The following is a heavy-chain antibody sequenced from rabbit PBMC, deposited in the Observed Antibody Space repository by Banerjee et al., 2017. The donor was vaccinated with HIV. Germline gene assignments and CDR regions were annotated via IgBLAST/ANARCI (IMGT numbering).Heavy chain of an antibody. J-gene: IGHJ4*01. CDR1: GFTLSNYW. CDR3: ARRADYAGGGNFNL. CDR2: IDTSSGTT. D-gene: IGHD4-2*01. V-gene: IGHV1S45*01. Sequence: QQQLEESGGGLVKPGGTLTLTCKASGFTLSNYWICWVRQAPGKGLEWIAFIDTSSGTTYYADWAKGRFTISDPSSTTVTLQMTSLTAADTATYFCARRADYAGGGNFNLWGQGTLVTVS.